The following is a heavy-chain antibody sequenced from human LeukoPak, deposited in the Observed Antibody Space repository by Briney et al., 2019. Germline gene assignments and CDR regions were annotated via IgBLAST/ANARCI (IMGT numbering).Heavy chain of an antibody. CDR3: ARGKSQTVAGN. Sequence: SETLSLTCAVYGGSFSGYYWNWIRQSPGKGLEWIGEITHSGSTNYNPSLKSRVTISVDTSKNQLSLKLSSVTAADTAVHYCARGKSQTVAGNWGQGTLVTVSS. CDR1: GGSFSGYY. CDR2: ITHSGST. D-gene: IGHD6-19*01. V-gene: IGHV4-34*01. J-gene: IGHJ4*02.